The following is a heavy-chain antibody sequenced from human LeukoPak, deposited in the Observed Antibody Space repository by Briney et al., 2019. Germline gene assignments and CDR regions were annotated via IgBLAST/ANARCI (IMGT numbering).Heavy chain of an antibody. CDR1: GYTLTELS. Sequence: ASVKVSCKVSGYTLTELSMHWVRQAPGKGLEWMGGFDPEDGETIYAQKFQGRVTMTEDTSTDTACMELSSLRSEDTAVYYCATSYSNYVYYFDYWGQGTLVTVSS. D-gene: IGHD4-11*01. CDR2: FDPEDGET. V-gene: IGHV1-24*01. J-gene: IGHJ4*02. CDR3: ATSYSNYVYYFDY.